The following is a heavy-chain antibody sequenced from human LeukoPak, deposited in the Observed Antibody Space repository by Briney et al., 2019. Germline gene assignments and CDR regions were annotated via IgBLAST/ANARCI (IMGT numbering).Heavy chain of an antibody. Sequence: PSETLPLTCTVSGGSISSYYWSWIRQPPGKGPEWIGYIYYSGSTNYNPSLKSRVTISVDTSKNQFSLKLSSVTAADTAVYYCAGHHPRNTVDFWGQGTLVTVSS. CDR1: GGSISSYY. CDR2: IYYSGST. D-gene: IGHD2/OR15-2a*01. CDR3: AGHHPRNTVDF. V-gene: IGHV4-59*01. J-gene: IGHJ4*02.